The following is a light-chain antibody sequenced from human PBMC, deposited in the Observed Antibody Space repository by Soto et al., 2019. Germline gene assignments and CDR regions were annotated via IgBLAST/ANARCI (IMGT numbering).Light chain of an antibody. CDR1: NSDVGGNNY. CDR2: EVS. V-gene: IGLV2-14*01. J-gene: IGLJ2*01. CDR3: SSYTSSSTV. Sequence: QSALTQPASVSGSPGQSITISCTGTNSDVGGNNYVSWYQQHPGKAPKLMIYEVSNRPSGVSNRFSGSKSGNTASLTISGLQAEDEADYYCSSYTSSSTVFGGGTKLTVL.